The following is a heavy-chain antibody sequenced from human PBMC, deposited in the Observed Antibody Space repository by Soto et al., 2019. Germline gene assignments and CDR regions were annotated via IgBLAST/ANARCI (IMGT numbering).Heavy chain of an antibody. V-gene: IGHV1-46*01. CDR3: ARDKGALVGATRGEYYFDY. CDR1: GYTFTDYY. CDR2: INPSGGST. D-gene: IGHD1-26*01. Sequence: ASVKVSCKASGYTFTDYYLYWVRQAPGQGLEWMGIINPSGGSTSYTQKFQGRVTMTRDTSTSTVYMELSSLRSEDTAVYYCARDKGALVGATRGEYYFDYWGQGTLVTVSS. J-gene: IGHJ4*02.